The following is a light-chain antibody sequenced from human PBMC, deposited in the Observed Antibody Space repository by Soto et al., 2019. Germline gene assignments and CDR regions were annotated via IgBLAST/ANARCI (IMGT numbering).Light chain of an antibody. J-gene: IGKJ2*01. Sequence: DIVMTQSPLSLPVTPGEPASISCRSSQSLLHSNGNIYLVWYMQKAGQSPQLLIYFGSNRASGVPERFSGSGSGTYFTLKISRVEAEDVGIYYCMQALQTPYTFGQGTKLEIK. CDR3: MQALQTPYT. V-gene: IGKV2-28*01. CDR2: FGS. CDR1: QSLLHSNGNIY.